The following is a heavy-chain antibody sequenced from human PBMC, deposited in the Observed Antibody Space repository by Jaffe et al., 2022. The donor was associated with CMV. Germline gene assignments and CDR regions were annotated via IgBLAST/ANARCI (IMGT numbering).Heavy chain of an antibody. CDR1: GFSFDDYT. Sequence: EVQLVESGGVVVQPGGSLRLSCAASGFSFDDYTMHWVRQAPGKGLEWVSLISWNNGMIYYADSVKGRFTISRDNNKNSLYLQMNSLRTEDTAFYYCAKDAGTWAHPEYWGQGTLVTVSS. CDR2: ISWNNGMI. J-gene: IGHJ4*02. D-gene: IGHD1-1*01. CDR3: AKDAGTWAHPEY. V-gene: IGHV3-43*01.